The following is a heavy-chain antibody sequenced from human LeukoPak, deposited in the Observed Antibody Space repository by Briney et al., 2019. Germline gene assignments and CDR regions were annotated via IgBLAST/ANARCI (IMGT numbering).Heavy chain of an antibody. J-gene: IGHJ6*03. CDR3: ARSWGAAYYYYMDV. Sequence: GGSLRLSCVVSGFTFSNYSMNWVRQAPGKGLGWVSYISSSRTSKYYADSVKGRFTISRDSAKNSLYLQMNTLRVEDTAVYYCARSWGAAYYYYMDVWGKGTTVTVSS. D-gene: IGHD3-16*01. CDR1: GFTFSNYS. V-gene: IGHV3-48*01. CDR2: ISSSRTSK.